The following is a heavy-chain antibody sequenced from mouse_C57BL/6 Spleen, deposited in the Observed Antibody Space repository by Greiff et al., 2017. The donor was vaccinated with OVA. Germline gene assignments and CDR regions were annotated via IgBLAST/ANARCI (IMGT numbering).Heavy chain of an antibody. CDR2: IDPSDSYT. Sequence: QVQLQQPGAELVRPGTSVKLSCKASGYTFTSYWMHWVKQRPGQGLEWIGVIDPSDSYTNYNQKFKGKATLTVDTSSSTAYMQLSSLTSEDSAVYYCARGPLRDYGSYWGQGTTLTVSS. V-gene: IGHV1-59*01. CDR1: GYTFTSYW. D-gene: IGHD1-1*01. CDR3: ARGPLRDYGSY. J-gene: IGHJ2*01.